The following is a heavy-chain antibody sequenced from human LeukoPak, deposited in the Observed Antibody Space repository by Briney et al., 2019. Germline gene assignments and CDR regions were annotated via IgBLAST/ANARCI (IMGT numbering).Heavy chain of an antibody. CDR2: IYYSGST. V-gene: IGHV4-59*08. CDR3: ARLAVAGLDY. Sequence: SETLSLTCTVSGGSISSYYWSWIRQPPGKGLEWIGYIYYSGSTDYNPSLKSRVTISVDTSKNQFSLKLSSVTAADTAVYYCARLAVAGLDYWGQGTLVTVSS. CDR1: GGSISSYY. D-gene: IGHD6-19*01. J-gene: IGHJ4*02.